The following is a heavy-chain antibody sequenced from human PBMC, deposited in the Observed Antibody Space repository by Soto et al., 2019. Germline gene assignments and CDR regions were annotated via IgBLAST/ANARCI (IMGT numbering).Heavy chain of an antibody. CDR2: IWFDGSNE. Sequence: GGSLRLSCAASGFTFSNYGMHWVRQAPGKGLEWVAVIWFDGSNEYYADSVKGRFTISRDNAKNSLYLQMNSLRAEDTAVYYCASCLWSGSCYSDYWGQGTLVTVSS. V-gene: IGHV3-33*03. J-gene: IGHJ4*02. CDR3: ASCLWSGSCYSDY. CDR1: GFTFSNYG. D-gene: IGHD2-15*01.